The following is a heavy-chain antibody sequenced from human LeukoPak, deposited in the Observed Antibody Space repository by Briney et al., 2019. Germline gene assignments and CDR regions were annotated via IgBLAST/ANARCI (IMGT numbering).Heavy chain of an antibody. CDR1: GGSFSSYY. J-gene: IGHJ4*02. V-gene: IGHV4-4*07. Sequence: SETLSLTCTVSGGSFSSYYWSWIRQPAGKGLEWIGRIYTSGSTNYNPSLKSRVTISVDTSKNQFSLKLSSVTAADTAVYYCAREKQWLATYDYWGQGTLVTVSS. CDR2: IYTSGST. D-gene: IGHD6-19*01. CDR3: AREKQWLATYDY.